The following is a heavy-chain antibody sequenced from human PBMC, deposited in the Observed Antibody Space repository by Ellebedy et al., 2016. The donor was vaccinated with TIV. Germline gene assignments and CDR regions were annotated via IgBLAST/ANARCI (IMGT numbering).Heavy chain of an antibody. J-gene: IGHJ4*02. V-gene: IGHV1-2*02. Sequence: ASSVKVSCKTSGYTFTDYYIHWVRQAPGQGLEWMAWINPNSGGTYYAQKFQGRVTVTRDTSTSTAFLELSRLRSDDTAVYDCTRDLTNIVSGDYWGQGTLFTVSS. CDR3: TRDLTNIVSGDY. CDR1: GYTFTDYY. D-gene: IGHD5/OR15-5a*01. CDR2: INPNSGGT.